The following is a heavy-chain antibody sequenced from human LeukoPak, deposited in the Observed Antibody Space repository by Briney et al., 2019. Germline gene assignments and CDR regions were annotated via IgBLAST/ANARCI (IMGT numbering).Heavy chain of an antibody. D-gene: IGHD2-2*02. CDR3: ARDYNRYCSSTSCYSDAFDI. Sequence: SETLSLTCTVSGGSISSYYWSWIRQPAGKGLEWIGRIYTSGSTNYNPSLKSRVTMSVDTSKNQFSLKLSSVTAADTAVYYCARDYNRYCSSTSCYSDAFDIWGQGQWSPSLQ. CDR2: IYTSGST. V-gene: IGHV4-4*07. J-gene: IGHJ3*02. CDR1: GGSISSYY.